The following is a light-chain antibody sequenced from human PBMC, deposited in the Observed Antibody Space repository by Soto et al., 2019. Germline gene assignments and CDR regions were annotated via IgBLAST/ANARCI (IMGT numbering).Light chain of an antibody. CDR2: GSS. Sequence: DIQMTQSPSSLSASVGDRVTITCRASQAIRNDLAWYQQKPGRAPKRLIYGSSTLQSGVPLRFSGSGSGTEFTLTISSLQPDDSATYYCQQYKSYSGYTFGQGTKLEI. V-gene: IGKV1-17*01. J-gene: IGKJ2*01. CDR1: QAIRND. CDR3: QQYKSYSGYT.